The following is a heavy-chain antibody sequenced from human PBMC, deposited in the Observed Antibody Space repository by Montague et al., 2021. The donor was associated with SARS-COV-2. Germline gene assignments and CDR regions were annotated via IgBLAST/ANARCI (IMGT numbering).Heavy chain of an antibody. V-gene: IGHV4-61*02. D-gene: IGHD3-22*01. CDR1: GGSISSGSYY. CDR3: ARVPPYYYDSSGYYSGAFDI. Sequence: SQTLSLTCTVSGGSISSGSYYWSWIRQPAGKGLEWIGRIYTSGSTNYNPSLKSRVTISVDTSKNQFSLKLSSVTAADTAVYYCARVPPYYYDSSGYYSGAFDIWGQGQWSPSLQ. J-gene: IGHJ3*02. CDR2: IYTSGST.